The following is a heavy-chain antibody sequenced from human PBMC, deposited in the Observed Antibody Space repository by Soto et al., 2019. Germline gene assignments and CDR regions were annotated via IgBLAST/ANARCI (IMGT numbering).Heavy chain of an antibody. CDR3: ARESLDYDFWSGSPYYYYGMDV. D-gene: IGHD3-3*01. V-gene: IGHV4-31*03. J-gene: IGHJ6*02. Sequence: PSETLSLTCTVSGGSIISGGYYWIWIRQHPGKGLEWIGYIYYSGSTYYNPSLKSRVTISVDTSKNQFSLKLSSVTAADTAVYYCARESLDYDFWSGSPYYYYGMDVWGQGTTVTVSS. CDR1: GGSIISGGYY. CDR2: IYYSGST.